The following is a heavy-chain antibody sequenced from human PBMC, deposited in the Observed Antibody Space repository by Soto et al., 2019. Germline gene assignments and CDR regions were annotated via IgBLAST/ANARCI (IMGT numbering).Heavy chain of an antibody. CDR3: ASTPLHSSIAAAGLSSAEYFQH. J-gene: IGHJ1*01. CDR2: ISAYNGNT. CDR1: GYTFTSCG. D-gene: IGHD6-13*01. Sequence: QVQLVQSGAEVKKPGASVKVSCKASGYTFTSCGISWVRQAPGQGLEWMGWISAYNGNTNYAQKLQGRVTMTTDTSTSTAYMELRSLRSDDTAVYYCASTPLHSSIAAAGLSSAEYFQHWGQGTLVTVSS. V-gene: IGHV1-18*01.